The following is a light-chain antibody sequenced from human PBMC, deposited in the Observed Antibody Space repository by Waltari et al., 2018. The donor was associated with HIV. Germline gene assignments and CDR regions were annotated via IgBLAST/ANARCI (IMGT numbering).Light chain of an antibody. CDR3: QSFDSSLGGWV. CDR1: SSTIGAPSD. CDR2: GNS. V-gene: IGLV1-40*01. Sequence: QSVLTQPPSVSGAPGPRVTIPCTGRSSTIGAPSDVPRYQQFPGPAPTLLIYGNSNRPSGVPDRFSGSRSGTSSSLAISGLQAEDEAHYYCQSFDSSLGGWVFGGGTKLTVL. J-gene: IGLJ3*02.